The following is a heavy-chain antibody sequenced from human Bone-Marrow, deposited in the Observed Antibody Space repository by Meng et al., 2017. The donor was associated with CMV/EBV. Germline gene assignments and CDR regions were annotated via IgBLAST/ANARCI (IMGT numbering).Heavy chain of an antibody. D-gene: IGHD1-1*01. CDR3: ARNGQKTGTPSNY. J-gene: IGHJ4*02. Sequence: GESLKISCAASGFTFSNYEMNWVRQATGQGLEWVSYISTSGSTMYYADSVKGRFTVSRDNAKNSLYLQMNSLRAEDTAVYYCARNGQKTGTPSNYWGQGTLVTVSS. CDR1: GFTFSNYE. CDR2: ISTSGSTM. V-gene: IGHV3-48*03.